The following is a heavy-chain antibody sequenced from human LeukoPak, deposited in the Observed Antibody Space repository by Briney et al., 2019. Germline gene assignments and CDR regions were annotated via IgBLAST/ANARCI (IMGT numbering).Heavy chain of an antibody. V-gene: IGHV1-69*13. J-gene: IGHJ3*02. CDR1: GYTFTSYG. Sequence: ASVKVSCKASGYTFTSYGISWVRQAPGQGLEWMGGIIPIFGTANYAQKFQGRVTITADESTSTAYMELSSLRSEDTAVYYCARGRQQLADAFDIWGQGTMVTVSS. CDR3: ARGRQQLADAFDI. CDR2: IIPIFGTA. D-gene: IGHD6-13*01.